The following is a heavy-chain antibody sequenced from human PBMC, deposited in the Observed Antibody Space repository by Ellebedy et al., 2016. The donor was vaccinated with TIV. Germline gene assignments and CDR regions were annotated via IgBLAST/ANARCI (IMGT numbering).Heavy chain of an antibody. D-gene: IGHD4-23*01. CDR3: AKEDGGKNIFSFDY. V-gene: IGHV3-23*01. CDR1: GFTFRDFA. Sequence: PGGSLRLSCAASGFTFRDFAMNWVRQAPGKGLEWVSAISPSGDITYFADSVKGRFTISRDISKNTLSLQMNSLRDEDTAVYYCAKEDGGKNIFSFDYWGRGTLVTVSS. CDR2: ISPSGDIT. J-gene: IGHJ4*02.